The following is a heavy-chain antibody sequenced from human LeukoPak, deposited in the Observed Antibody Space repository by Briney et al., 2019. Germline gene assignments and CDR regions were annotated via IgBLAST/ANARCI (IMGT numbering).Heavy chain of an antibody. CDR2: FYHDGST. D-gene: IGHD6-13*01. CDR1: GVSISSGAYS. V-gene: IGHV4-30-2*01. CDR3: ASVPAAAHRGYFDY. J-gene: IGHJ4*02. Sequence: SETLSLTCAVSGVSISSGAYSWSWIRQAPGKGLEWIGYFYHDGSTYYNPSLKSRVTMSVDRSKNQFSLKLGSVTAADTAVYYCASVPAAAHRGYFDYRGQGTLVTVSS.